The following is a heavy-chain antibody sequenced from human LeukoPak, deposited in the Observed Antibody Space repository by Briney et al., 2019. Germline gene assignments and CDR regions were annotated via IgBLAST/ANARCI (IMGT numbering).Heavy chain of an antibody. CDR3: ARDGVWPFDI. Sequence: GGSLRLSCAASGFMFRTYSMNWVRQAPGKGLEWVSYISSGGSTIYYADSVKGRFTISRDNAKNSLYLQMDSLRAEDTAVYYCARDGVWPFDIWGQGTMVTVSS. CDR1: GFMFRTYS. CDR2: ISSGGSTI. D-gene: IGHD2-21*01. J-gene: IGHJ3*02. V-gene: IGHV3-48*04.